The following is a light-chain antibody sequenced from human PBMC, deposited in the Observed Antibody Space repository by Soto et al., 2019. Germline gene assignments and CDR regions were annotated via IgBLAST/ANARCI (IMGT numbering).Light chain of an antibody. Sequence: EIVMTQSPATLSVSPGERATLSCRPIQIVSSNLAWYQQKPGQPPRFLIYGASTRATGIPARFSGSGSGTEFTLTISSLQSEDFATFYCQQYDTYSRTFGQGTKVEVK. CDR3: QQYDTYSRT. CDR1: QIVSSN. CDR2: GAS. J-gene: IGKJ1*01. V-gene: IGKV3-15*01.